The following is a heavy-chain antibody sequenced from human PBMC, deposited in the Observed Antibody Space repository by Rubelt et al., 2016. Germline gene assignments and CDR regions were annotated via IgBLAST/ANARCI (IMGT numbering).Heavy chain of an antibody. CDR2: LYYSGST. J-gene: IGHJ4*02. V-gene: IGHV4-59*01. CDR3: AGEWGYGGYGGGFDY. CDR1: GGSISSYY. D-gene: IGHD4-17*01. Sequence: QVQLQETGPGLVKPSETLSLTCSVSGGSISSYYWSWIRQPPGKGLEWIAYLYYSGSTNYNPSVKGRVTISVDTSRNQFCLRLGVGTADDSAVDYCAGEWGYGGYGGGFDYWGQGTLVTVSS.